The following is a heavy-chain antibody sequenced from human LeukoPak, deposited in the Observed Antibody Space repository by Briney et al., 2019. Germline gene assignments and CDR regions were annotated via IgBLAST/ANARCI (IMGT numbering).Heavy chain of an antibody. J-gene: IGHJ6*02. CDR2: ISSSGSTI. D-gene: IGHD4-17*01. Sequence: GGSLRLSCAASGFTFSDYYMSWIRQAPGKGLEWVSYISSSGSTIYYADSVKGRFTISRDNAKNSLYLQVNSLRAEDTAVYYCAREYGDYGLGYYGMDVWGQGTTVTVSS. CDR1: GFTFSDYY. V-gene: IGHV3-11*04. CDR3: AREYGDYGLGYYGMDV.